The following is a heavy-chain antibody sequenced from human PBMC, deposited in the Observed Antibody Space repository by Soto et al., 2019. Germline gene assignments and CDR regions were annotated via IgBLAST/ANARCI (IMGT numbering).Heavy chain of an antibody. CDR2: ISWNSGSI. CDR1: GFTFDDYA. J-gene: IGHJ6*02. CDR3: AKAQYSSSSSGMDV. D-gene: IGHD6-6*01. V-gene: IGHV3-9*01. Sequence: DVQLVESGGGLVQPGRSLRLSCAASGFTFDDYAMHWVRQAPGKGLEWVSGISWNSGSIGYADSVKGRFTISRDNAKNSLYLQMNSLRAEDTALYYCAKAQYSSSSSGMDVWGQGTTVTVSS.